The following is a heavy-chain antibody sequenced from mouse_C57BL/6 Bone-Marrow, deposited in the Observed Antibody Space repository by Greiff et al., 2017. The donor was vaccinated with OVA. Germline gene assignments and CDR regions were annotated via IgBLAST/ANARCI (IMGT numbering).Heavy chain of an antibody. CDR1: GFNIKDDY. CDR2: IDPENGDT. V-gene: IGHV14-4*01. Sequence: DVHLVESGAELVRPGASVKLSCTASGFNIKDDYMHWVKQRPEQGLEWIGWIDPENGDTEYASKFQGKATITADTSSNTAYLQLSSLTSEDTAVYYCTTDDYGVFAYWGQGTLVTVSA. D-gene: IGHD2-4*01. J-gene: IGHJ3*01. CDR3: TTDDYGVFAY.